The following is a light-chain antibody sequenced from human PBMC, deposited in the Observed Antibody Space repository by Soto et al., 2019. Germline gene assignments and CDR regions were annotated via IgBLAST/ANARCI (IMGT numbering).Light chain of an antibody. CDR2: DAS. CDR3: QQFDNLLIT. V-gene: IGKV1-33*01. Sequence: DFQMTQSPSSLSASVGDRVTITCQASQDISNFLNWYQHKPGKAPKLLIYDASNLETGVPSRFSGSGSGTHFTLTISSLQPEDFATYYCQQFDNLLITFGQGTRLEIK. J-gene: IGKJ5*01. CDR1: QDISNF.